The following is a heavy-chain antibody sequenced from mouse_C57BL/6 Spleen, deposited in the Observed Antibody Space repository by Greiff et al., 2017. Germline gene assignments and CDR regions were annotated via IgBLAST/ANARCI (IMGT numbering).Heavy chain of an antibody. Sequence: VQLVESGAELVKPGASVKMSCKASGYTFTTYPIEWMKQNHGKSLEWIGNFHPYNDDTKYNEKFKGKATLTVEKSSSTVYLELSRLTSDDSAVYYCARGDYGSSPFAYWGQGTLVTVSA. V-gene: IGHV1-47*01. CDR1: GYTFTTYP. CDR2: FHPYNDDT. D-gene: IGHD1-1*01. J-gene: IGHJ3*01. CDR3: ARGDYGSSPFAY.